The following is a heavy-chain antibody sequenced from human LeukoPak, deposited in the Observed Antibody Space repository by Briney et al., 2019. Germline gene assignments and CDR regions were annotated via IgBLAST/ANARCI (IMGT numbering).Heavy chain of an antibody. V-gene: IGHV3-53*01. CDR2: IDSSDTT. CDR3: ANEPPSPTIFGVVGFDY. CDR1: GFTVSSNY. J-gene: IGHJ4*02. D-gene: IGHD3-3*01. Sequence: TGGFLRLSCAASGFTVSSNYMTWVRQAPGKGLEWVSVIDSSDTTFYTDSVKGRFTISRDNSKNTLFLQMNSLRAEDTAVYYCANEPPSPTIFGVVGFDYWGQGTLVTVSS.